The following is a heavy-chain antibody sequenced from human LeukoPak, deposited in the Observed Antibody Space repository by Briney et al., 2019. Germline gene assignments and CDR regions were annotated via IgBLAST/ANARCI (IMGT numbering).Heavy chain of an antibody. Sequence: PSETLSLTCTVSGGSIRSSYYYWGWIRQPPGKGLEWIGSIYDSGSTYYNPSLKSRVTISVDTSKNQFSLKLSSVTAADTAVYYCARHLLTVVTLEEIFDYWGQGTLVTVSS. CDR3: ARHLLTVVTLEEIFDY. J-gene: IGHJ4*02. CDR1: GGSIRSSYYY. D-gene: IGHD4-23*01. CDR2: IYDSGST. V-gene: IGHV4-39*01.